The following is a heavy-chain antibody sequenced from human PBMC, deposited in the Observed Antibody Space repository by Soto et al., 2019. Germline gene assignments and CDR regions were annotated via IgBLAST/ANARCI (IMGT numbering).Heavy chain of an antibody. J-gene: IGHJ3*02. CDR2: ISYDGSNK. Sequence: PGGSLRFSCAASGFTFSSYAMHWVRQAPGKGLEWVAVISYDGSNKYYADSVKGRFTISRDNSKNTLYLQMNSLRAEDTAVYYCARGAYYYGSGSYAFDIWGQGTMVTVSS. V-gene: IGHV3-30-3*01. CDR1: GFTFSSYA. D-gene: IGHD3-10*01. CDR3: ARGAYYYGSGSYAFDI.